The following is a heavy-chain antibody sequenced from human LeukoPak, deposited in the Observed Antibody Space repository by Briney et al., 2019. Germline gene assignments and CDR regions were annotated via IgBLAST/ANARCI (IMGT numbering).Heavy chain of an antibody. CDR3: ARESSSGYYDY. V-gene: IGHV4-34*01. CDR1: GVSFSGYY. J-gene: IGHJ4*02. Sequence: PSETLSLTCAVYGVSFSGYYWTWIRQPPGKGLEWIGEINHSGSTNYNPSLKSRVTISVDTSKNQFSLRLSSVTAADTAVYYCARESSSGYYDYWGQGTLVTVSS. D-gene: IGHD3-22*01. CDR2: INHSGST.